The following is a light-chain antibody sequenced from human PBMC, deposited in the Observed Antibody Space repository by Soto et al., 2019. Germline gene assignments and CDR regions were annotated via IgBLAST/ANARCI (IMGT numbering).Light chain of an antibody. CDR1: QTISTW. J-gene: IGKJ4*01. CDR2: DAS. V-gene: IGKV1-12*01. Sequence: RMTHSLSALSATVRDRVTLIFGASQTISTWLALYQQKLGKAPKLLIFDASSLQSGVPSRFSGSGSGTDFTLTISSLQPEDFATYYCQQANSFPLTFGGGSKV. CDR3: QQANSFPLT.